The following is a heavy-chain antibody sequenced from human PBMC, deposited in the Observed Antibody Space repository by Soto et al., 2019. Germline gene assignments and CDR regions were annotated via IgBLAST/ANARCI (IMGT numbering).Heavy chain of an antibody. Sequence: ASVKVSCKVSGYTLTELSMHWVRQAPGKGLEWMGGFDPEDGETIYAQKFQGRVTMTEDTSTDTAYMELSSLRSEDTAVYYCATRNRRYCSSTSCYRGWVWFDPWGQGTLVTVSS. CDR2: FDPEDGET. D-gene: IGHD2-2*02. V-gene: IGHV1-24*01. CDR3: ATRNRRYCSSTSCYRGWVWFDP. CDR1: GYTLTELS. J-gene: IGHJ5*02.